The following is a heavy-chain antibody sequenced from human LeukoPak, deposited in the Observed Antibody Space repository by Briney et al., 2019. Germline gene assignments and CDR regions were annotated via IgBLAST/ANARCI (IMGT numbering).Heavy chain of an antibody. Sequence: SETLSLTCAVYGGSFSGYYWSWIRQPPGKGLEWIGEINHSGSTNYNPSLKSRVTISVDTSKNQFSLKLSSVTAADTAVYYCARRGGGGFDYWGQGTLVTVSS. V-gene: IGHV4-34*01. D-gene: IGHD4-23*01. J-gene: IGHJ4*02. CDR1: GGSFSGYY. CDR2: INHSGST. CDR3: ARRGGGGFDY.